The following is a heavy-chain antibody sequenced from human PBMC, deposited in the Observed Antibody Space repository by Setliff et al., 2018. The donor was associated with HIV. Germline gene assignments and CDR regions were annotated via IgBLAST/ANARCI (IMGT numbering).Heavy chain of an antibody. CDR3: ARGALLAVFDFDH. CDR2: TNVGNGDT. D-gene: IGHD3-10*01. CDR1: GYTFTTYS. Sequence: ASVKVSCKASGYTFTTYSLHWVRQAPGQSLEWMGWTNVGNGDTKYSQDLQGRSTITRDTSANTAYMELSRLRSDDTAVYFCARGALLAVFDFDHWGHGTLVTVSS. V-gene: IGHV1-3*01. J-gene: IGHJ4*01.